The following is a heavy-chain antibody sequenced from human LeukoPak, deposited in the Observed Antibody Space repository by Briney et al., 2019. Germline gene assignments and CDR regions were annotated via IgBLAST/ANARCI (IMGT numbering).Heavy chain of an antibody. Sequence: PSETLSLTCAVYGGSFSGYYWSWIRQPPGKGLEWIGEINHSGSTNYNPSLKSRVTISVDTSKNQFSLKLSSVTAADTAVYYCARHFTRITMVRGVPTRSPPFDPWGQGTLVTVSS. CDR3: ARHFTRITMVRGVPTRSPPFDP. CDR1: GGSFSGYY. V-gene: IGHV4-34*01. CDR2: INHSGST. D-gene: IGHD3-10*01. J-gene: IGHJ5*02.